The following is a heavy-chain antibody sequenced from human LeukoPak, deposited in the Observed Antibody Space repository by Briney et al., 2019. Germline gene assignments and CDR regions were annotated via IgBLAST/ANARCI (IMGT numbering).Heavy chain of an antibody. CDR1: GFTFSTYS. CDR2: ISSSSSYI. Sequence: GGSLRLSCAASGFTFSTYSMNWVRQAPGKGLEWVSSISSSSSYIYYADSVKGRFTISRDNAKNSLYLQMNSLRAEDTAVYYCARERATIFDAFDIWGQGTMVTVSS. J-gene: IGHJ3*02. V-gene: IGHV3-21*01. D-gene: IGHD5-24*01. CDR3: ARERATIFDAFDI.